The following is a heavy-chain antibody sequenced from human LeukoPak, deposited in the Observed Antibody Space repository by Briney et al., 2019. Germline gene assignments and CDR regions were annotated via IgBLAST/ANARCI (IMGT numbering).Heavy chain of an antibody. J-gene: IGHJ5*02. CDR3: GRTFGWGITPQSWFAP. CDR1: GGSISSSSYY. D-gene: IGHD1-14*01. V-gene: IGHV4-39*01. Sequence: SETLSLTCTVSGGSISSSSYYWGWIRQPPGKGLEWIGSIYYSGSTYYNPSLKSRVTISVDTSKNQFSLKLGSVTAADTAVYYCGRTFGWGITPQSWFAPWGRGTVVAVS. CDR2: IYYSGST.